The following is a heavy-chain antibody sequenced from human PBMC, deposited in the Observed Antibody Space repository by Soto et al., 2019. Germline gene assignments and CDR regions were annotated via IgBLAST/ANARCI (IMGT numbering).Heavy chain of an antibody. Sequence: QVQLVESGGGLVKPGGSLRLSCAASGFTFSDYYMSWIRQAPGKGLEWVSYISSSSSYTNYADSVKGRFTISRDNATNSLYLQMNSLRAEDTAVYCCARDHHRYSGYEYVDYWGQGTLVTVSS. CDR3: ARDHHRYSGYEYVDY. D-gene: IGHD5-12*01. V-gene: IGHV3-11*05. J-gene: IGHJ4*02. CDR2: ISSSSSYT. CDR1: GFTFSDYY.